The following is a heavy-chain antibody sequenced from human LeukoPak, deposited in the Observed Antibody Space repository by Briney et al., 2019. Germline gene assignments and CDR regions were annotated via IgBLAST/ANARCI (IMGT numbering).Heavy chain of an antibody. V-gene: IGHV4-59*01. CDR2: ISYIGST. CDR1: GGSISNYY. CDR3: AGSYHYYMDV. Sequence: SETLSLTCTVSGGSISNYYWSWIRQPPGKGLEWIGYISYIGSTKYNPSLKSRVTISEDTSKKLFSLKLSSVTAADTAVYYCAGSYHYYMDVWGKGTTVTVSS. J-gene: IGHJ6*03.